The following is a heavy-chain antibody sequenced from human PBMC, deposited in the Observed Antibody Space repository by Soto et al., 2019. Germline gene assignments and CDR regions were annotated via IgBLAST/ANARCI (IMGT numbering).Heavy chain of an antibody. J-gene: IGHJ4*02. V-gene: IGHV4-31*03. Sequence: QVQLQESGPGVVKPSQTLSLTCTVSGGSISSGGYYWSCIRQHPGKGLAVIGYSYYSGSTYYDPSLMTRATISVDTSKNQCSLKLSAVTAAETAVYYCAREWDSLGYWGQGTMVTVSS. CDR1: GGSISSGGYY. D-gene: IGHD3-22*01. CDR2: SYYSGST. CDR3: AREWDSLGY.